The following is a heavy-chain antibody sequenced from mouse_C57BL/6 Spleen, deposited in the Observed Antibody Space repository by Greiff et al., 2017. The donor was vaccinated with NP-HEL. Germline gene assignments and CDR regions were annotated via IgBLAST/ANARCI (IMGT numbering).Heavy chain of an antibody. CDR2: IYPSDSET. D-gene: IGHD2-4*01. CDR1: GYTFTSYW. V-gene: IGHV1-61*01. Sequence: QVQLQQPGAELVRPGSSVKLSCKASGYTFTSYWMDWVKQRPGQGLEWIGNIYPSDSETHYNQKFKDKATLTVDKSSSTAYMQLSSLTSEDSAVYDCARAYDYDDGFAYWGQGTLVTDSA. J-gene: IGHJ3*01. CDR3: ARAYDYDDGFAY.